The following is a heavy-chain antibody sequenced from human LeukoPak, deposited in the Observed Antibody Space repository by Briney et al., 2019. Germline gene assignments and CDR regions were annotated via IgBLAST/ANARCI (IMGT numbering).Heavy chain of an antibody. CDR1: GYTFTSYY. CDR3: ARDLEGYCSSTSCYLLY. CDR2: INPSGDST. Sequence: ASVKVSCKASGYTFTSYYMHWVRQAPGQGLEWMGIINPSGDSTSYAQKFQGRVTMTRDTSTSTVYMELSSLRSEDTAVYYCARDLEGYCSSTSCYLLYWGQGTLVTVSS. V-gene: IGHV1-46*01. D-gene: IGHD2-2*01. J-gene: IGHJ4*02.